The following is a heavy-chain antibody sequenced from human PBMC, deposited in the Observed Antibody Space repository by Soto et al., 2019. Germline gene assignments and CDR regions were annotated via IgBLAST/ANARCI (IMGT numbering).Heavy chain of an antibody. CDR3: ARDPYTHCTSTSCYTTYYYYYGMDV. Sequence: VGSLRLSCAASGFTFSSYGMHWVRQAPGKGLEWVALIWYDGSNKYYADSVKGRFTISRDNSKYTLYLQMDSLRAEDTAVYYCARDPYTHCTSTSCYTTYYYYYGMDVWGQGTTVTVSS. V-gene: IGHV3-33*01. CDR2: IWYDGSNK. D-gene: IGHD2-2*02. CDR1: GFTFSSYG. J-gene: IGHJ6*02.